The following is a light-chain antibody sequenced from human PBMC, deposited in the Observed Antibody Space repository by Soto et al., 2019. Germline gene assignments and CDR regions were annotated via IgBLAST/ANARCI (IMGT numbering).Light chain of an antibody. CDR1: QGSGSS. J-gene: IGKJ1*01. CDR3: LQDINYPWT. Sequence: AIPMTQCPSSLSASVGDRATISCRTSQGSGSSLGWYQQKPGKPPKVLIYGASSWQSGVPPRFSGSGSGTDFTLAISSLQPEDSATYYCLQDINYPWTFGQGTKVDNK. V-gene: IGKV1-6*01. CDR2: GAS.